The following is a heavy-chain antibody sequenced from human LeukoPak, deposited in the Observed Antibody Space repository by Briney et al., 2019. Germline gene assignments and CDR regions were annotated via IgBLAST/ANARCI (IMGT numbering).Heavy chain of an antibody. V-gene: IGHV3-21*01. Sequence: PGGSLRLSCAASGFTFSSYWMHWVRQAPGKGLEWVSFITTTSSFTFYADSLKGRFTISRDNAENSLYLQMNSLRVEDTAIYYCARELTYYFDSSGYTMFDSWGQGTLVTVSS. CDR2: ITTTSSFT. CDR3: ARELTYYFDSSGYTMFDS. J-gene: IGHJ4*02. D-gene: IGHD3-22*01. CDR1: GFTFSSYW.